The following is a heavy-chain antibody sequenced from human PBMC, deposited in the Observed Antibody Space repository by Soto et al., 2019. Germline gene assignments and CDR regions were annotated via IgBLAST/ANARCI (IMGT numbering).Heavy chain of an antibody. Sequence: QVQLQESGPGLVKPSQTLSLTCTVSGGSISSGGYYWSWIRQHPGKGLEWIGYIYYSGSTYYNPSLETRVHISGDTSKNQFSLKLRSVTAADTGVHYCARARPRYYGMDVWGQGTTVTVSS. CDR1: GGSISSGGYY. CDR3: ARARPRYYGMDV. V-gene: IGHV4-31*03. CDR2: IYYSGST. J-gene: IGHJ6*02. D-gene: IGHD6-6*01.